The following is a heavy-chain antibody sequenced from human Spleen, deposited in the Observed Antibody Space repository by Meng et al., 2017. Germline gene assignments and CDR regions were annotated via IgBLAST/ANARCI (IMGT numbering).Heavy chain of an antibody. Sequence: QMRLRQCGAVLLSPSWTRSLTCVVSGGSFSDYYWSWIRQPPRKGLEWIGDITHSGSTNYNPSLESRATISVDSSQNNLSLKLSSVTAADSAVYYCARGPTTMAHDFDYWGQGTLVTVSS. CDR1: GGSFSDYY. J-gene: IGHJ4*02. CDR3: ARGPTTMAHDFDY. V-gene: IGHV4-34*01. D-gene: IGHD4-11*01. CDR2: ITHSGST.